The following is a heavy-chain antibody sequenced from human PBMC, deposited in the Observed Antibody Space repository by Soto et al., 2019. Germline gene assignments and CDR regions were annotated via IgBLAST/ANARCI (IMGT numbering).Heavy chain of an antibody. D-gene: IGHD1-1*01. CDR3: SKARPRRTSGYFFEY. Sequence: EVQLLESGGKLVQPGGSLTLSCAASGFTFSTDAMAWVRQAPGKGLEWVSGVSASGLNTDYADPVKGRFYISRDNSKNTVSLHMNSLRAEDTALSYCSKARPRRTSGYFFEYWGQGTQVTVSS. V-gene: IGHV3-23*01. CDR1: GFTFSTDA. CDR2: VSASGLNT. J-gene: IGHJ4*02.